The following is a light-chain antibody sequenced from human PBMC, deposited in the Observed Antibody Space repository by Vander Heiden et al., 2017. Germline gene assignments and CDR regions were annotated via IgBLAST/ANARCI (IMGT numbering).Light chain of an antibody. CDR3: QQYNDWPGT. CDR2: HSS. J-gene: IGKJ1*01. V-gene: IGKV3-15*01. Sequence: LVLTQSPATLSVSLGERATLSCRASRSVRNNVAWYQQKPGQAPSLLIYHSSTRAASVPARFSVSGSETEFTLTISSLQSEDFAIYYCQQYNDWPGTFGQGTKLEI. CDR1: RSVRNN.